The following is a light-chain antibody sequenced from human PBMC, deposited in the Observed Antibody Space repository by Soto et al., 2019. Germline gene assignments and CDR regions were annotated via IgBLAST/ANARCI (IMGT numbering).Light chain of an antibody. V-gene: IGKV3-15*01. Sequence: EIVMTQSPATLSVSPGERATLSYRASLSVSSNLAWYQQKPGQAPRLLIYGASTRATGIPARFSGSGSGTELTLTISSLQSEDFAVDYCQQYNNWPPWTFGQGTKVEI. J-gene: IGKJ1*01. CDR3: QQYNNWPPWT. CDR2: GAS. CDR1: LSVSSN.